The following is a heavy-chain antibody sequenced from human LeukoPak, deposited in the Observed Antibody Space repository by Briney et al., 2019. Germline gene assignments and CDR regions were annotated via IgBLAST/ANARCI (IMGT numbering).Heavy chain of an antibody. Sequence: SETLSLTCTVSGGSITNSNYYWGWIRQPPGKGLEWLGSIYYSGNAYYNPSLKSRVTISVDTSKNQFSLRMGSVTAADTAAYYCARDPDYYGSGSYPASAFDIWGQGTMVTVSS. CDR1: GGSITNSNYY. V-gene: IGHV4-39*07. CDR3: ARDPDYYGSGSYPASAFDI. CDR2: IYYSGNA. J-gene: IGHJ3*02. D-gene: IGHD3-10*01.